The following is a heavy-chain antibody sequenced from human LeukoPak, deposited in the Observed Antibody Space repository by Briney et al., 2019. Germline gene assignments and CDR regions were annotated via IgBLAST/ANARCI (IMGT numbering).Heavy chain of an antibody. J-gene: IGHJ4*02. CDR2: ISSSSSYI. V-gene: IGHV3-21*01. D-gene: IGHD3-3*01. CDR1: GFTFSSYG. CDR3: ARDGAVIMGGIFDY. Sequence: GGTLRLSCAASGFTFSSYGMSWVRQAPGKGLEWVSSISSSSSYIYYADSVKGRFTISRDNAKNSLYLQMNSLRAEDTAVYYCARDGAVIMGGIFDYWGQGTLVTVSS.